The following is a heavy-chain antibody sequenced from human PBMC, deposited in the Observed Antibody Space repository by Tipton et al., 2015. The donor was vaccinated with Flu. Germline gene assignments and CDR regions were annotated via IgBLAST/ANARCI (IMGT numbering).Heavy chain of an antibody. Sequence: TLSLTCSISGGFITSGSYYWSWIRQSAGRGLEWIGRIYTTGSVNYNPSLRGRVTIAGDTSRNHFSLQLTSVTAADTAVYYCARDWSSYGSPKAGWDYFYGMDVWGQGTTVTVSS. J-gene: IGHJ6*02. D-gene: IGHD3-10*01. CDR2: IYTTGSV. CDR1: GGFITSGSYY. V-gene: IGHV4-61*02. CDR3: ARDWSSYGSPKAGWDYFYGMDV.